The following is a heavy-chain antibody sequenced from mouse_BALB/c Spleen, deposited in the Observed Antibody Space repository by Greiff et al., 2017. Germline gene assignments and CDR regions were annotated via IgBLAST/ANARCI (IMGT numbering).Heavy chain of an antibody. CDR2: INPGSGGT. J-gene: IGHJ3*01. V-gene: IGHV1-54*01. Sequence: VMLVESGAELVRPGTSVKVSCKASGYAFTNYLIEWVKQRPGQGLEWIGVINPGSGGTNYNEKFKGKATLTADKSSSTAYMQLSSLTSDDSAVYFCAREAAIITTPFAYWGQGTLVTVSA. CDR1: GYAFTNYL. D-gene: IGHD2-12*01. CDR3: AREAAIITTPFAY.